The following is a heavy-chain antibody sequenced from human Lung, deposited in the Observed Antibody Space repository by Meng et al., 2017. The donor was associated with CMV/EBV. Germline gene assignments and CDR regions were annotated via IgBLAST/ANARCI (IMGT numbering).Heavy chain of an antibody. CDR2: INPSGGST. CDR1: GYTFTSYY. J-gene: IGHJ5*02. D-gene: IGHD2-2*02. Sequence: ASXXVSXKASGYTFTSYYMHWVRQAPGQGLEWMGIINPSGGSTSYAQKFQGGVTMTRDTSTSTVYMELSSLRSEDTAVYYCARDNEDPEGYQLLYKRESWFDPXGQGXLVTVSS. V-gene: IGHV1-46*01. CDR3: ARDNEDPEGYQLLYKRESWFDP.